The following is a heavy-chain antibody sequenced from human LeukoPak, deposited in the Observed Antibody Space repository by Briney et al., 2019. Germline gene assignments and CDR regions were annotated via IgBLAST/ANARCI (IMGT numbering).Heavy chain of an antibody. CDR1: GGSISSGGYY. CDR2: IYHSGST. CDR3: ARGQWDYYYYYMDV. D-gene: IGHD6-19*01. V-gene: IGHV4-30-2*01. J-gene: IGHJ6*03. Sequence: SETLSLTCTVSGGSISSGGYYWSWIRQPPGRGLEWIGYIYHSGSTYYNPSLKSRVTISVDTSKNQFSLKLSSVTAADTAVYYCARGQWDYYYYYMDVWGKGTTVTVSS.